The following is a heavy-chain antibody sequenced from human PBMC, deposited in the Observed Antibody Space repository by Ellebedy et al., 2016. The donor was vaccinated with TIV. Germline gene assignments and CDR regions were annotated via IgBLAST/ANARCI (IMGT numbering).Heavy chain of an antibody. V-gene: IGHV3-48*01. Sequence: GESLKISCETSGVTFSPYSMSWVRQAPGQALEWISSITVTTSTVSYADSVQGRFTISRDTARNSLSLQMNSLRAEDTDVYHCALRTVLALPFDYWGQGTLVTVSS. CDR2: ITVTTSTV. CDR3: ALRTVLALPFDY. J-gene: IGHJ4*02. D-gene: IGHD3-3*01. CDR1: GVTFSPYS.